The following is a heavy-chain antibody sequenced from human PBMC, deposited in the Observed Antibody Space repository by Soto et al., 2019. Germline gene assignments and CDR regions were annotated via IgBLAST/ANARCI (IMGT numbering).Heavy chain of an antibody. D-gene: IGHD6-13*01. CDR2: IYYSGST. Sequence: QVQLQESGPGLVKPSQTLSLTCTVSGGSISSGGYYWSWIRQHPGKGLEWIGYIYYSGSTYYNPSLKSRVTISVDPSKNQFSLKLSSVPAADTAVYYCARALASGSWYVDWFDPWGQGTLVTVSS. CDR1: GGSISSGGYY. V-gene: IGHV4-31*03. J-gene: IGHJ5*02. CDR3: ARALASGSWYVDWFDP.